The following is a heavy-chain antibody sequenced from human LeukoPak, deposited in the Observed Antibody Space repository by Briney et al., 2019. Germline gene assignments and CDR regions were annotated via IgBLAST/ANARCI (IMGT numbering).Heavy chain of an antibody. D-gene: IGHD2-2*01. CDR3: GRAGPVTKDHFMDV. V-gene: IGHV3-48*04. Sequence: GGSLRLSCVASGFTFNKYSMNWVRQAPGKGLQWLSYISGSSRTIYYADSVKGRFTISRDNAKNSLFLQMNSLSAEDTAVYYCGRAGPVTKDHFMDVWGKGTTVTVSS. CDR2: ISGSSRTI. J-gene: IGHJ6*03. CDR1: GFTFNKYS.